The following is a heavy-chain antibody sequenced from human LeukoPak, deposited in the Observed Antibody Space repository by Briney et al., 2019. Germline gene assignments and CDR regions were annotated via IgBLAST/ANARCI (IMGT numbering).Heavy chain of an antibody. J-gene: IGHJ3*02. Sequence: PGGSLRLSCAASGFTFSSYSMNWVRQAPGKGLEWVSSISSSSSYIYYADSVKGRFTISRDNAKNSLYLQMNSPRAEDTAVYYCARAGGVVVRAFDIWGQGTMVTVSS. V-gene: IGHV3-21*01. CDR3: ARAGGVVVRAFDI. CDR2: ISSSSSYI. D-gene: IGHD3-3*01. CDR1: GFTFSSYS.